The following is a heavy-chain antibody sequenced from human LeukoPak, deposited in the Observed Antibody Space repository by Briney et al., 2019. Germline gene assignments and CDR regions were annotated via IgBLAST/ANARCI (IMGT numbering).Heavy chain of an antibody. D-gene: IGHD3-22*01. J-gene: IGHJ4*02. V-gene: IGHV3-33*01. CDR3: ARGKAYDSGGYYVYYFDH. Sequence: PGGSLRLSCAASGFTFSSYGMHWVRQAPGKGLEWVAVIWYDGSYEYYTDSMKGRFTISRDNSKNTLFLQMNSLRAEDTAVYYCARGKAYDSGGYYVYYFDHWGQGTLVTVSS. CDR2: IWYDGSYE. CDR1: GFTFSSYG.